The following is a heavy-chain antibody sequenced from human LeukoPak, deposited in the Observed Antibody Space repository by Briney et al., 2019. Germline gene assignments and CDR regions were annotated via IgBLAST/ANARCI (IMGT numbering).Heavy chain of an antibody. J-gene: IGHJ4*02. V-gene: IGHV4-34*01. D-gene: IGHD6-19*01. Sequence: PSETLSLTCAVYGGSFSGYYWSWIRQPPGKGPEWIGEINHSGSTNYNPSLKSRVTISVDTSKNQFSLKLSSVTAADTAVYYCARYSSGWYSSYFDYWGQGTLVTVSS. CDR2: INHSGST. CDR1: GGSFSGYY. CDR3: ARYSSGWYSSYFDY.